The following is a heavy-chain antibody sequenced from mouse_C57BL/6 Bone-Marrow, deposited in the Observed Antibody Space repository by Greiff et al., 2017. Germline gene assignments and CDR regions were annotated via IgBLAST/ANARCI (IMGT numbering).Heavy chain of an antibody. Sequence: EVKLEESGGGLVKPGGSLKLSCAASGFTFSSYAMSWVRQTPEKRLEWVATISDGGSYTYYPDNVKGRFTISRDNAKNNLYLQMSHLKSEDTAMYYCARTLLPPFAYWGQGTLVTVSA. CDR1: GFTFSSYA. J-gene: IGHJ3*01. CDR3: ARTLLPPFAY. V-gene: IGHV5-4*03. D-gene: IGHD2-1*01. CDR2: ISDGGSYT.